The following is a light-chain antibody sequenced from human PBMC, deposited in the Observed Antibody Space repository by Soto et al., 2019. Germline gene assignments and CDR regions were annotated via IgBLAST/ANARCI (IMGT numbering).Light chain of an antibody. Sequence: PSSVSASVGDRVTITCRASQGISSWLAWYQQKPGNAPKLLISAAISLQSGVPSRFSGSGSGTEFTLTISSLQPDDFATYYCQHYNSYSEAFGQGTKVELK. CDR2: AAI. CDR3: QHYNSYSEA. CDR1: QGISSW. J-gene: IGKJ1*01. V-gene: IGKV1D-16*01.